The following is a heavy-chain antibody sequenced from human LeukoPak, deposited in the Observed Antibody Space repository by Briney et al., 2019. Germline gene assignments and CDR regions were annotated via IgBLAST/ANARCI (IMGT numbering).Heavy chain of an antibody. Sequence: PSETLSRTGTVSGGSISSSSYYWGWIRQPPGKVLEWIGSIYYSGSTYYNPSLKSRVTISVDTSKNPFSLKLSSVTAADTAVYYCARRPITFGGVIPFDYWGQGTLVTVSS. CDR2: IYYSGST. CDR3: ARRPITFGGVIPFDY. CDR1: GGSISSSSYY. V-gene: IGHV4-39*01. D-gene: IGHD3-16*01. J-gene: IGHJ4*02.